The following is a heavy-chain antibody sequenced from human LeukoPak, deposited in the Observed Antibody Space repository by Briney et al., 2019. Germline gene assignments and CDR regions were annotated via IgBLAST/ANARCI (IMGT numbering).Heavy chain of an antibody. CDR3: ARDLSGDSSSWFRGSDPYYYYGMDV. CDR2: IIPIFGTA. V-gene: IGHV1-69*01. D-gene: IGHD6-13*01. Sequence: AASVKVSCKASGGTFSSYAISWVRQAPGQGLEWMGGIIPIFGTANYAQKFQGRVTITADESTSTAYMELSSLRSEDTAVYYCARDLSGDSSSWFRGSDPYYYYGMDVWGQGTTVTVSS. J-gene: IGHJ6*02. CDR1: GGTFSSYA.